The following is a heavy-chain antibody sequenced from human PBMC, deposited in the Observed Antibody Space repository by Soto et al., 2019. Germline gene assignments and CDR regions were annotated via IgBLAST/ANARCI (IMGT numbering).Heavy chain of an antibody. CDR3: ARVVVPAAISKEQQLVGGWLDP. V-gene: IGHV1-18*01. J-gene: IGHJ5*02. CDR2: ISAYNGNT. Sequence: ASVKVSCKASGYTFTSYGISWVRQAPGQGLEWMGWISAYNGNTNYAQKLQGRVTMTTDTSTSTAYMELRSLRSDDTAVYYCARVVVPAAISKEQQLVGGWLDPWGQGTMVTVYS. CDR1: GYTFTSYG. D-gene: IGHD2-2*01.